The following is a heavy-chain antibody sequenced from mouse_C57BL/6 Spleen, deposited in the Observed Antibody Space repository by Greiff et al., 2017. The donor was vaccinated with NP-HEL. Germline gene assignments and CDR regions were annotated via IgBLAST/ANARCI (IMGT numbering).Heavy chain of an antibody. CDR2: IYPGSGST. CDR3: ANYYGSSGPWFAY. D-gene: IGHD1-1*01. Sequence: QVQLQQPGAELVKPGASVKMSCKASGYTFTSYWITWVKQRPGQGLEWIGDIYPGSGSTNYNEKFKSKATLTVDTSSSTAYMQLSSLTSEDSAVYYCANYYGSSGPWFAYWGQGTLVTVSA. J-gene: IGHJ3*01. CDR1: GYTFTSYW. V-gene: IGHV1-55*01.